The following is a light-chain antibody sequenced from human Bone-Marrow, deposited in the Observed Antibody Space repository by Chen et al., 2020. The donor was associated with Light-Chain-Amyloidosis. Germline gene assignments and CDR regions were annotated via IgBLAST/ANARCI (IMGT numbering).Light chain of an antibody. J-gene: IGLJ2*01. CDR2: RDT. V-gene: IGLV3-25*03. Sequence: SYELTQPPSVSVSPGQTARITCSGDDLPTKYAYGYQQKPGQAPVLVIHRDTERPSGISERFSGCSSGTTATLTSSGVQAGDEADYHCQSADSSGTYEVIFGGGTKLTVL. CDR1: DLPTKY. CDR3: QSADSSGTYEVI.